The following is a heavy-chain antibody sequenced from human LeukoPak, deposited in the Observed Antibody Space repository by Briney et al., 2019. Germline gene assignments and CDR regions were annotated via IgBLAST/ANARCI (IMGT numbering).Heavy chain of an antibody. CDR2: INPNSGGT. Sequence: EASVKVSCKASGYTFTGYYMHWVRQAPGQGLEWMGWINPNSGGTVYAQKFQGRVTMTRDTSISTAYMELSSLRSEDTAVYYCARVAIFGVVSRPDDYYYYMDVWGKGTTVTVSS. V-gene: IGHV1-2*02. J-gene: IGHJ6*03. CDR3: ARVAIFGVVSRPDDYYYYMDV. D-gene: IGHD3-3*01. CDR1: GYTFTGYY.